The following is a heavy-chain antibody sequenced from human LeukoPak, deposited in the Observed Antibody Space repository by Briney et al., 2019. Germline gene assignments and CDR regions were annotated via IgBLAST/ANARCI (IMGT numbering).Heavy chain of an antibody. CDR1: GFTFSSYW. CDR2: IKQDGSEE. J-gene: IGHJ5*02. V-gene: IGHV3-7*03. Sequence: PGGSLRLSCAASGFTFSSYWMSWVRQAPGKGLEWVANIKQDGSEENYVDSVKGRFTISRDNSKNTLYLQMNSLRAEDTAVYYCAKSGYSSSWSNAAVYNWFDPWGQGTLVTVSS. D-gene: IGHD6-13*01. CDR3: AKSGYSSSWSNAAVYNWFDP.